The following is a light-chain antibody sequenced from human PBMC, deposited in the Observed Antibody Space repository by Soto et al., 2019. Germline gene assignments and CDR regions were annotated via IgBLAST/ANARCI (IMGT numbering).Light chain of an antibody. CDR3: SSYTTTTTLYV. CDR1: SSDVGAYDR. Sequence: QSVLTQPASVSGSLGQSITISCTGTSSDVGAYDRVSWYQQHPGKAPKLMMYDVTNRPSGVSNRFSGSKSGNTASLTISGLQAEDEADYYCSSYTTTTTLYVFGTGTKVTVL. CDR2: DVT. J-gene: IGLJ1*01. V-gene: IGLV2-14*01.